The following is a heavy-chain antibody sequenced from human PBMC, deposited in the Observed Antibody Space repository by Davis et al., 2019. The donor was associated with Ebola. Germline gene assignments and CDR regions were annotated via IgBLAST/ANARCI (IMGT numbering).Heavy chain of an antibody. D-gene: IGHD3-16*02. J-gene: IGHJ6*03. CDR3: ARVAVTYYYYYYMDV. CDR1: GYTFTGYY. Sequence: ASVKVSCKASGYTFTGYYMHWVRQAPGQGLEWMGWINPKSGDSTYAQNFQGRVTMTRDTSIGTAYMDLSRLSSDDTAVYYCARVAVTYYYYYYMDVWGKGTTVTVSS. CDR2: INPKSGDS. V-gene: IGHV1-2*02.